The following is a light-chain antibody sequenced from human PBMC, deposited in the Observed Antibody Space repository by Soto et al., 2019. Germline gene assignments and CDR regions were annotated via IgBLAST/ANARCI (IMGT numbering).Light chain of an antibody. V-gene: IGLV2-14*01. CDR2: DVS. Sequence: QSVLTQPASVSGSPGQSITISCTGTSSDVGGYNYVSWYQQHPGKAPKLMIYDVSKRPAGVSNRFSGSKSGTAASLTISGLQAEDDADYYCSSYTSSSTLVVFGGGTKLTVL. CDR1: SSDVGGYNY. CDR3: SSYTSSSTLVV. J-gene: IGLJ2*01.